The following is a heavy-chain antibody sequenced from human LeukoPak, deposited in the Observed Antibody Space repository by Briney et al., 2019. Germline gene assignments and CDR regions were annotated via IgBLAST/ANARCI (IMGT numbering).Heavy chain of an antibody. Sequence: GGSLRLSCAASGFTFDNFAMNWVRQPPGKGLEWVSGLNWSGDRVGYADSVKGRFTISRDNAKNSLFLEMSDLRPEDTAFYYCARGSLSLATAPFNFWGQGTLVTVSS. CDR3: ARGSLSLATAPFNF. CDR2: LNWSGDRV. CDR1: GFTFDNFA. D-gene: IGHD1-1*01. J-gene: IGHJ4*02. V-gene: IGHV3-9*01.